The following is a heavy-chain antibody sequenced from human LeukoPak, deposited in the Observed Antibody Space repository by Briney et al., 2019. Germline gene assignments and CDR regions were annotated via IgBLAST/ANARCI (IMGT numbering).Heavy chain of an antibody. V-gene: IGHV1-69*04. CDR1: GCTFSSYA. CDR2: IIPIFGIA. CDR3: ASITTYPEGPY. Sequence: ASVKVSCKASGCTFSSYAISWVRQAPGQGLEWMGRIIPIFGIANYAQKFQGRVTITADKSTSTAYMELSSLRSEDTAVYYCASITTYPEGPYWGQGTLVTVSS. J-gene: IGHJ4*02. D-gene: IGHD3-3*01.